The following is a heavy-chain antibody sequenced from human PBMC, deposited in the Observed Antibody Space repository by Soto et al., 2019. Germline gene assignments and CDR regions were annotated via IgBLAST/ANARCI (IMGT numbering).Heavy chain of an antibody. CDR2: IYYSGST. D-gene: IGHD7-27*01. Sequence: QLQLQESGPGLVKPSETLSLTCTVSGGSISSSSYYWGWIRQPQGKGLEWIGSIYYSGSTYYNPSLNSRVTISADTSKNQFALKLSSVTAADTAVYYCAIDEANGGSGPRGYFDYWGQGTLVTVSS. V-gene: IGHV4-39*01. CDR3: AIDEANGGSGPRGYFDY. J-gene: IGHJ4*02. CDR1: GGSISSSSYY.